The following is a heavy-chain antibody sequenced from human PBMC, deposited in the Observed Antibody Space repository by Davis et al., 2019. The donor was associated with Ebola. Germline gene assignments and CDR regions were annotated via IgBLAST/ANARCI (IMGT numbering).Heavy chain of an antibody. CDR3: AKDREEWLAYFDY. Sequence: GESLKISCVASGFTFSTYAMSWVRQAPGKGLEWVSVVASTGYSTYYADSVKGRFTISRDNSKNTLYLQMNSLTADDTAVYYCAKDREEWLAYFDYWGQVTLVTVSS. CDR2: VASTGYST. J-gene: IGHJ4*02. CDR1: GFTFSTYA. V-gene: IGHV3-23*01. D-gene: IGHD6-19*01.